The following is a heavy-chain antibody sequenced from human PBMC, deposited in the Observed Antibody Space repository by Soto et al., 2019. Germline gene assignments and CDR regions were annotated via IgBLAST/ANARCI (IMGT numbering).Heavy chain of an antibody. J-gene: IGHJ5*02. V-gene: IGHV4-4*02. CDR1: GGSISSTYW. Sequence: QVQLQESGPGLVKPSGTLSLTCGVSGGSISSTYWWTWVRQPPGKGLEFIGEIYHSGSTKNNPSLESRVTISVDKSKNQFSLKLTSVTAADTAVYYCARGGTTWIDPWGQGTLVTVSS. D-gene: IGHD1-26*01. CDR2: IYHSGST. CDR3: ARGGTTWIDP.